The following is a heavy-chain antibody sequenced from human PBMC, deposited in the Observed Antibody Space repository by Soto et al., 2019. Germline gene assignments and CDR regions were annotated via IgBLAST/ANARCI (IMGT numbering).Heavy chain of an antibody. CDR3: AKDRGIIVKAGDAVDV. CDR2: ISDSGDRT. D-gene: IGHD3-16*02. J-gene: IGHJ3*01. Sequence: VQLMESGGGLVQPGGSLRLSCAGSGFTLSMSGVSWVRQAPGKGLEWVSHISDSGDRTYYADSVKGRFTISRDRSKNTVSLPMNTLRAEDTALYYCAKDRGIIVKAGDAVDVWGQGTMVTVSS. V-gene: IGHV3-23*01. CDR1: GFTLSMSG.